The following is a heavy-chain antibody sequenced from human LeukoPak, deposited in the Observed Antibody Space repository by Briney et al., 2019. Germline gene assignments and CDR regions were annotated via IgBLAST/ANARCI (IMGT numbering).Heavy chain of an antibody. V-gene: IGHV3-23*01. CDR2: INDSGGST. J-gene: IGHJ4*02. D-gene: IGHD5-18*01. Sequence: PGGSPRLSCAASGFTFSSYAMSWVRQAPGKGLEWVSTINDSGGSTYYADSVKGRFTISRDNSKNTLYLQMNGLRDEGTAVYYCAKEIRIQVWRGFDYWGQGTLVTVSA. CDR3: AKEIRIQVWRGFDY. CDR1: GFTFSSYA.